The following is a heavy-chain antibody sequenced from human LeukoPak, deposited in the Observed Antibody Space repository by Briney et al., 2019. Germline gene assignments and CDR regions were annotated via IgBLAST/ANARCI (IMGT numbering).Heavy chain of an antibody. D-gene: IGHD3-9*01. CDR2: IIPIFGTA. CDR3: AKGYYDILTGYYRDYFDY. J-gene: IGHJ4*02. Sequence: ASVKVSCKASGGTFTSYAISWVRQAPGQGLEWMGGIIPIFGTANYAQKFQGRVTITADESTSTAYMELSSLRSEDTAVYYCAKGYYDILTGYYRDYFDYWGQGTLVTVSS. V-gene: IGHV1-69*13. CDR1: GGTFTSYA.